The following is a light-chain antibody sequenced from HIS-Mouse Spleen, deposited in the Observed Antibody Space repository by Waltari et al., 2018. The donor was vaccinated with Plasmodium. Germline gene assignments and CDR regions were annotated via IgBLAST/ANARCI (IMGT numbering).Light chain of an antibody. V-gene: IGKV1-5*03. CDR2: KAS. CDR1: QSISSW. CDR3: QQYNSYSWT. J-gene: IGKJ1*01. Sequence: DIQMTQSPSTLPASVGDRVTITCRASQSISSWLAWYQQKPGKAPKLLIYKASSLESGVPSRFSGSGSGTEFTLTISSLQPDVFATYCCQQYNSYSWTFGQGTKVEIK.